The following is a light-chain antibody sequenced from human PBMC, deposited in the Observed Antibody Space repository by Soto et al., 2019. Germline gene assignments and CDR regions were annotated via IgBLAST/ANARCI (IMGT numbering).Light chain of an antibody. Sequence: EIGMTQSPATVSVSPGERVTLSCRASQSVSNKLAWYQQKPGQAPRLLIYDASGRAGSVPARLSGSGSGTEFTLTISSLQSEDFAVYFCQQYDDWPPTSGQGTKVDIK. CDR1: QSVSNK. CDR2: DAS. J-gene: IGKJ1*01. CDR3: QQYDDWPPT. V-gene: IGKV3-15*01.